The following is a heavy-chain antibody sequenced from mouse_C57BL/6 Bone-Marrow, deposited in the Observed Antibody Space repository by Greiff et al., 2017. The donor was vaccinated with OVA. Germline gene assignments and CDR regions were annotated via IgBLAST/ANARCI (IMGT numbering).Heavy chain of an antibody. J-gene: IGHJ2*01. CDR1: GYAFSSSW. D-gene: IGHD1-1*01. Sequence: VKLQESGPELVKPGASVKISCKASGYAFSSSWMNWVKQRPGQGLEWIGRIYPGDGDTNYNGKFKGKATLSADKSSSTAYMQLSSLTSEDSAVYFGASPYGSSFNYFDYWGQGTTLTVSS. CDR2: IYPGDGDT. V-gene: IGHV1-82*01. CDR3: ASPYGSSFNYFDY.